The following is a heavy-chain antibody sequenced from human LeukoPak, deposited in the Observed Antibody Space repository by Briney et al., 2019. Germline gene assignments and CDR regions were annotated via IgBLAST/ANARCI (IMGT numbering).Heavy chain of an antibody. J-gene: IGHJ4*02. V-gene: IGHV1-46*01. Sequence: ASVKVSCKASGYTFTSYYIHWVRQAPGQGLEWMGIINPSGGGTSYAQRFQGRVTMTRDTSTITVYMELSSLRSEDTAMYYCARDLRDYYDSGGTGGGKLDYWGQGTLVTVSS. CDR3: ARDLRDYYDSGGTGGGKLDY. CDR1: GYTFTSYY. D-gene: IGHD3-22*01. CDR2: INPSGGGT.